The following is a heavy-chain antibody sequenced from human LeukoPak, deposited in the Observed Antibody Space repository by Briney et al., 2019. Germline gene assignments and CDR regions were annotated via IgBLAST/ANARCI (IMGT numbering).Heavy chain of an antibody. V-gene: IGHV3-30*18. CDR1: GLTFSSYG. CDR3: AKDWNSYSYGHFDY. Sequence: GGSLRLSCAASGLTFSSYGMHLVRQAPGKGLEWVAVISYDGSNKYYADSVKGRFTISRDNSKNTLYLQMNSLRAEDTAVYYCAKDWNSYSYGHFDYWGQGTLVTVSS. CDR2: ISYDGSNK. J-gene: IGHJ4*02. D-gene: IGHD5-18*01.